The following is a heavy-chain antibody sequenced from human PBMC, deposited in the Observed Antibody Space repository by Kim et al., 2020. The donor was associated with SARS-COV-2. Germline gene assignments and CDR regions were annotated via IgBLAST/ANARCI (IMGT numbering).Heavy chain of an antibody. CDR2: IYPGDSDT. J-gene: IGHJ6*02. CDR1: GYSFTSYW. Sequence: GESLKISCKGSGYSFTSYWIGWVRQMPGKGLEWMGIIYPGDSDTRYSPSFQGQVTISADKSISTAYLQWSSLKASDTAMYYCARGRISSSWYGPYYYYGMDVWGQGTTVTVSS. D-gene: IGHD6-13*01. CDR3: ARGRISSSWYGPYYYYGMDV. V-gene: IGHV5-51*01.